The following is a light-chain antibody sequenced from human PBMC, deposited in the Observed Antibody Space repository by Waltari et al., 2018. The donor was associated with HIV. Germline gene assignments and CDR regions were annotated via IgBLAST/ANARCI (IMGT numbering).Light chain of an antibody. J-gene: IGKJ2*01. CDR3: QKYNIVPYT. Sequence: DIQMTQSPSSLSASVGDRVTITCRASQDIRTYLAWYQQKAGTAPKLLIYAASILQSGVPSRFSGSESGTDFTLTISSLQPEDVATYYCQKYNIVPYTFGQGTKLEIK. CDR2: AAS. V-gene: IGKV1-27*01. CDR1: QDIRTY.